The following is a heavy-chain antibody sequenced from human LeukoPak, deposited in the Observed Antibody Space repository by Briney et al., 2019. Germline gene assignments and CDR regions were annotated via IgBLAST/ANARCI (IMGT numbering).Heavy chain of an antibody. J-gene: IGHJ4*02. V-gene: IGHV3-23*01. CDR1: GFTFSSSS. CDR2: ITGSGGST. D-gene: IGHD1-26*01. Sequence: GGSLRLSCAASGFTFSSSSMSWVRQAPGKGLEWVSAITGSGGSTYYADSVKGRFTISRDNSKNTLYLQMNSLRAEDTAVYYCAKGAVGATTDFDYWGQGTLVTVSS. CDR3: AKGAVGATTDFDY.